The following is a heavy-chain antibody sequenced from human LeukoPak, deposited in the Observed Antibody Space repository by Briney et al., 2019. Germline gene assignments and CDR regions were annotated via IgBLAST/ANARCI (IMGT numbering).Heavy chain of an antibody. D-gene: IGHD6-13*01. V-gene: IGHV3-30-3*01. CDR2: ISYDGSNK. J-gene: IGHJ4*02. CDR3: AKDRSGSSSWYKTVDY. CDR1: GVTFSSYA. Sequence: GGSLRLSCAASGVTFSSYAMHWVRQAPGKGLEWVAVISYDGSNKYYADSVKGRFTISRDNSKSTLYLQMNSLRAEDTAVYYCAKDRSGSSSWYKTVDYWGQGTLVTVSS.